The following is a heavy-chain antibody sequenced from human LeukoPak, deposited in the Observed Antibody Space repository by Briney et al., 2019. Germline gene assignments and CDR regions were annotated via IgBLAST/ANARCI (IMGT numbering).Heavy chain of an antibody. CDR1: VITFSSYG. J-gene: IGHJ5*02. CDR3: AAPAGAANWLDP. Sequence: PGGSLRLSCVATVITFSSYGTQWVRQAPGKGLEWVAFIWYDGSKTYYGDSVKGRFTISRDNSKNTVYLQMSTLRADDTAVYYCAAPAGAANWLDPWGQGTLVTVSS. V-gene: IGHV3-30*02. CDR2: IWYDGSKT. D-gene: IGHD1-26*01.